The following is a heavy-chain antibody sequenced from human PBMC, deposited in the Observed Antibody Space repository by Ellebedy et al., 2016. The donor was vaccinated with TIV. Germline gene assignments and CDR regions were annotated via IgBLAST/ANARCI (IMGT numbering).Heavy chain of an antibody. D-gene: IGHD4-17*01. CDR2: INQDGSEK. V-gene: IGHV3-7*01. Sequence: GGSLRFSCAAPGFTFSSYWMSWVRQAPGKGLEWVANINQDGSEKYYVDSVKGRFTISRDNAKNSLYLQMNGLGADDTAVYYCVTDGSYGDYRSPTHAFEFWGQGTMVTVSS. CDR3: VTDGSYGDYRSPTHAFEF. CDR1: GFTFSSYW. J-gene: IGHJ3*01.